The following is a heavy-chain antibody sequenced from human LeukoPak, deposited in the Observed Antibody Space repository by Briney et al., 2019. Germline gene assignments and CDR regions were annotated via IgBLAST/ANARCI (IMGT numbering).Heavy chain of an antibody. CDR1: GGSISSYY. CDR2: IYYSGST. CDR3: ARGLTAMVLPFDY. J-gene: IGHJ4*02. D-gene: IGHD5-18*01. Sequence: SETLSLTCTVSGGSISSYYWSWIRQPPGKGLEWIGYIYYSGSTNYNPSLKSRVTISVDTSKNQFSLKLSSVTAADTAVYYCARGLTAMVLPFDYWGQGTLATVSS. V-gene: IGHV4-59*01.